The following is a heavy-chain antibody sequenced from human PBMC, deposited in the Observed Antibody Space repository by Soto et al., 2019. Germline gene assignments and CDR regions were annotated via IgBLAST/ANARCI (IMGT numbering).Heavy chain of an antibody. CDR3: ARGAAAAGTDWFDA. J-gene: IGHJ5*02. CDR2: VNTPGRKT. V-gene: IGHV3-23*01. CDR1: VFTVTSYA. D-gene: IGHD6-13*01. Sequence: GALRLSGAASVFTVTSYAMSWVRQAQGKGLEWVAGVNTPGRKTYYADAVKGRFTISRDNSKNIVYLQMNSLRAEDTAVYYCARGAAAAGTDWFDAWGQGTPVTVSS.